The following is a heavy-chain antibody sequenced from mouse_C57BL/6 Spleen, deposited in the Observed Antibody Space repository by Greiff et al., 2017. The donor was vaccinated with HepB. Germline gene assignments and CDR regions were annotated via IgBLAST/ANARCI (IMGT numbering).Heavy chain of an antibody. V-gene: IGHV5-16*01. J-gene: IGHJ2*01. CDR3: ARANYYGSSYAYFDY. CDR1: GFTFSDYY. CDR2: INYDGSST. Sequence: DVKLVESEGGLVQPGSSMKLSCTASGFTFSDYYMAWVRQVPEKGLEWVANINYDGSSTYYLDSLKSRFIISRDNAKNILYLQMSSLKSEDTATYYCARANYYGSSYAYFDYWGQGTTLTVSS. D-gene: IGHD1-1*01.